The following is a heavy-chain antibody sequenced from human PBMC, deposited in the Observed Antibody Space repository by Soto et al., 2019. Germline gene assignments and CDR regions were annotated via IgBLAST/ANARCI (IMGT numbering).Heavy chain of an antibody. Sequence: SLRLSCAASGFTFNIYAINWVRQAPGKGLEWVSAISVSVDSTHCADSVKGRFTISRDNYKNTVYLEMNSLRAEDTAVYYCAKVFTPEQGNYFDYWGQGTLVTVSS. V-gene: IGHV3-23*01. D-gene: IGHD1-26*01. CDR2: ISVSVDST. CDR1: GFTFNIYA. J-gene: IGHJ4*02. CDR3: AKVFTPEQGNYFDY.